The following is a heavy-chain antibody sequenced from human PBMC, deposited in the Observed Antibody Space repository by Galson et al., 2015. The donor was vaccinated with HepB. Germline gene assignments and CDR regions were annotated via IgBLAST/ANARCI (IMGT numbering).Heavy chain of an antibody. V-gene: IGHV4-59*08. CDR3: ARGYSNSPIDY. CDR1: GGSISTNY. Sequence: ETLSLTCTASGGSISTNYWSWIRQPPGKGLEWIGYIYYTGSTDYNPSLKSRVTISVDTSKNQFSLRLHSVTAADTAVYYCARGYSNSPIDYWGQGTLVTVSS. CDR2: IYYTGST. J-gene: IGHJ4*02. D-gene: IGHD6-6*01.